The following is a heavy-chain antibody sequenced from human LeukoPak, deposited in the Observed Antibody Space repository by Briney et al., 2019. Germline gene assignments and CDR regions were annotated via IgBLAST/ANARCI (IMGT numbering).Heavy chain of an antibody. CDR2: IYTSGST. J-gene: IGHJ5*02. CDR1: GGSISSYY. CDR3: ARDSVLLWFGELLGRTDANWFDP. D-gene: IGHD3-10*01. V-gene: IGHV4-4*07. Sequence: PSETLSLTCTVPGGSISSYYWSWIRQPAGKGLEWIGRIYTSGSTNYNPSLKSRVTMSVDTSKNQFSLKLSSVTAADTAVYYCARDSVLLWFGELLGRTDANWFDPWGQGTLVTVSS.